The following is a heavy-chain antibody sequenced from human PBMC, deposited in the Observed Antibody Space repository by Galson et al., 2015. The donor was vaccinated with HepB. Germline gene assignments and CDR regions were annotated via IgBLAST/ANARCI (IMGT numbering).Heavy chain of an antibody. CDR3: AKDISVAATCFDY. D-gene: IGHD6-19*01. CDR1: GFTFDDYA. Sequence: SLRLPCAASGFTFDDYAMHWVRPAPGKGLEWVSSISWTSGNIGYAASVKGRFTISRDNAKNSLYLQMNSLRAEDTALYYCAKDISVAATCFDYWGQGTLVTVSS. J-gene: IGHJ4*02. CDR2: ISWTSGNI. V-gene: IGHV3-9*01.